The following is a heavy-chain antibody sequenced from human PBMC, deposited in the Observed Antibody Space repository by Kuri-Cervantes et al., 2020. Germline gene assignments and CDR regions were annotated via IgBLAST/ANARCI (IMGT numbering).Heavy chain of an antibody. D-gene: IGHD1-26*01. CDR2: IYRGGST. V-gene: IGHV3-53*01. Sequence: GESLKISCAASGFTFSSYWMSWVRQAPGKGLEWVSVIYRGGSTYYADSVKGRFTISRDNSTNTLYLQKNSLRAEDTAVYYCAMRSGSYWGDAFDIWGQGTMVTVSS. J-gene: IGHJ3*02. CDR3: AMRSGSYWGDAFDI. CDR1: GFTFSSYW.